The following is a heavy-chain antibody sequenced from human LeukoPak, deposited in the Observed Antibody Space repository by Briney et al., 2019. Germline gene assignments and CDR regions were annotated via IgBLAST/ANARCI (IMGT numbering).Heavy chain of an antibody. V-gene: IGHV1-3*01. D-gene: IGHD4-23*01. CDR2: INAGNGNT. J-gene: IGHJ6*02. CDR3: ARTTVVTPYYYYAMDV. CDR1: GYTFTSYA. Sequence: ASVKVPCKASGYTFTSYAMHWVRQAPGQRLEWMGWINAGNGNTKYSQKFQGRVTITRDTSASTAYMELSSLRSEDTAVYYCARTTVVTPYYYYAMDVWGQGTTVTVSS.